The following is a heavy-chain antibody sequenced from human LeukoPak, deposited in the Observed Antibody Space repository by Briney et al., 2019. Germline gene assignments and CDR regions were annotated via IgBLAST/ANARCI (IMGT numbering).Heavy chain of an antibody. D-gene: IGHD6-19*01. CDR1: GYTFTSYD. Sequence: GASVKVSCKASGYTFTSYDINWVRQATGQGLEWMGWMNPNSGNTGYAQKFQGRVTMTRNTSISTAYMELSSLRSEDTAVYYCARVRAVADPFDYWGQGTLVTVSS. V-gene: IGHV1-8*01. CDR2: MNPNSGNT. J-gene: IGHJ4*02. CDR3: ARVRAVADPFDY.